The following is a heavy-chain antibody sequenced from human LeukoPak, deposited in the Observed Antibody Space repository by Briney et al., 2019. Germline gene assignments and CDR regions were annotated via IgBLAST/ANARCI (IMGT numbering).Heavy chain of an antibody. V-gene: IGHV3-53*01. CDR2: IYSDGRT. CDR3: AKVKGWYGDGCFDC. Sequence: GGSLRLSCAASGIAVSSNYMSWVRQAPRKGLEWVSVIYSDGRTYYADSVKGRFIISRDKSKNTLYLQMNSLRAEDTAVYYCAKVKGWYGDGCFDCWGQGTLVSVSS. CDR1: GIAVSSNY. J-gene: IGHJ4*02. D-gene: IGHD2-15*01.